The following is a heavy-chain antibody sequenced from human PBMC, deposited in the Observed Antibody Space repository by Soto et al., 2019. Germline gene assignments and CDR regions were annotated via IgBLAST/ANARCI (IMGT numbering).Heavy chain of an antibody. D-gene: IGHD5-12*01. CDR1: GGSIKSRSYY. Sequence: QLQLQESGPGLVKSSETLSLTCSVSGGSIKSRSYYWGWIRQPPGKGLEWIGNIYYSGATYLSPSLKDPVTIPLKPAKNHFSLSLSSVTAADTAVYYRARQWGGHAYSYLYGMDVWGPRTTVTLSS. CDR3: ARQWGGHAYSYLYGMDV. V-gene: IGHV4-39*01. J-gene: IGHJ6*02. CDR2: IYYSGAT.